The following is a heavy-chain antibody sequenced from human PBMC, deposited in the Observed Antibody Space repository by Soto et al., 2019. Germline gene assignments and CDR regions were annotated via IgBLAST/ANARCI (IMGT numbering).Heavy chain of an antibody. CDR1: GYAFTSYW. J-gene: IGHJ5*02. D-gene: IGHD2-2*01. CDR3: ARGYCTTTICDPWFDP. CDR2: IYPGDSDT. Sequence: PGESLKISCTGSGYAFTSYWIAWVRQMPGKGLEWMGIIYPGDSDTRYSPSIQGQVTISADKSIPTAYLQWSSLKASDTAMYYCARGYCTTTICDPWFDPWGQGTLVTVSS. V-gene: IGHV5-51*01.